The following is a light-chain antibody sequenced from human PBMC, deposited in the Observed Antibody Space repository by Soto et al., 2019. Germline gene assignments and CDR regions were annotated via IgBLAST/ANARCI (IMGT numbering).Light chain of an antibody. CDR3: LQDYNYPRT. CDR2: DAS. V-gene: IGKV1-5*01. Sequence: DIQMTQSPSTLSASVGDRVTITCRASQSLNNDLAWYQQKPGKAPNLLIYDASTLERGVPSRFSGTGSGTEFTLAISSLQPEDFAAYYCLQDYNYPRTFGQGTKVDFK. J-gene: IGKJ1*01. CDR1: QSLNND.